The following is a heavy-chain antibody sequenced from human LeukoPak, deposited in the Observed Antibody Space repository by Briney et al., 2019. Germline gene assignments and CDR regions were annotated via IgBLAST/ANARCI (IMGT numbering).Heavy chain of an antibody. J-gene: IGHJ4*02. Sequence: ASVKVSCKASGYTFTSYDINWVRQATGQGLEWMGWISTYNGNTFYAQKFEGRVSMTTDTSTNTVYMDLRSLRSDDTAVYYCARDLEHCRNIICSNSAYWGQGTLVTVSS. CDR3: ARDLEHCRNIICSNSAY. CDR1: GYTFTSYD. D-gene: IGHD2-2*01. V-gene: IGHV1-18*01. CDR2: ISTYNGNT.